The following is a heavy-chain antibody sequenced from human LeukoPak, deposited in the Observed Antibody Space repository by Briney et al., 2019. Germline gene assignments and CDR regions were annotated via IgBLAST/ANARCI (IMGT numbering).Heavy chain of an antibody. CDR1: GGSLSSGSDY. D-gene: IGHD2-2*01. CDR2: IYTSGST. CDR3: ARGGGDIVVVPAAPDY. Sequence: SQTLSLTCTVSGGSLSSGSDYWSWIRQPAGKALAWIGRIYTSGSTNYNPSLKSRVTISVDTFKNQFSLKLSSVTAADTAVYYCARGGGDIVVVPAAPDYWGQGTLVTVSS. J-gene: IGHJ4*02. V-gene: IGHV4-61*02.